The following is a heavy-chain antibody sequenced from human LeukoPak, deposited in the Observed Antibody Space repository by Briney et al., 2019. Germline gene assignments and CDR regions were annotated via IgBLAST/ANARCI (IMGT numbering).Heavy chain of an antibody. D-gene: IGHD6-13*01. V-gene: IGHV4-59*01. CDR1: GGSISSYY. Sequence: SETLSLTCTVSGGSISSYYWSWIRQPPGKGLEWIGYIYYDGSTNYNPSLKSRVTISVDTSKNQFSLKLSSVTAADTAVYYCASLGYSLDYWGQGTLVTVSS. CDR2: IYYDGST. CDR3: ASLGYSLDY. J-gene: IGHJ4*02.